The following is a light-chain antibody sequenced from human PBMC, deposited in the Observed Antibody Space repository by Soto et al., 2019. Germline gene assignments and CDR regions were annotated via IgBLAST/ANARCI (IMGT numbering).Light chain of an antibody. CDR1: RSFASSY. CDR2: AAS. Sequence: EIVLTQSPATLSLSPGERATLSCSASRSFASSYLAWYQHKPGQAPRLLLYAASSRATGIPDRFIGSGSGTDFTLTISRLEPDDSAVDYYHHYDSAPPSTFGQGTKLEIK. J-gene: IGKJ2*01. V-gene: IGKV3-20*01. CDR3: HHYDSAPPST.